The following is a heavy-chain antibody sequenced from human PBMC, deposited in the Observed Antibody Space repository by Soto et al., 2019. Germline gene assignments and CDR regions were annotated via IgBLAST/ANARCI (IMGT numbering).Heavy chain of an antibody. V-gene: IGHV1-18*01. CDR1: GCTFTSYG. CDR3: ARGYPPTGPYDY. CDR2: ISAYNGNT. Sequence: ASVKVSCKASGCTFTSYGTSWVRQAPGQGLEWMGWISAYNGNTNYAQKLQGRVTMTTDTSTSTAYMELRSLRSDDTAVYYCARGYPPTGPYDYWGQGTLVTVSS. J-gene: IGHJ4*02. D-gene: IGHD1-26*01.